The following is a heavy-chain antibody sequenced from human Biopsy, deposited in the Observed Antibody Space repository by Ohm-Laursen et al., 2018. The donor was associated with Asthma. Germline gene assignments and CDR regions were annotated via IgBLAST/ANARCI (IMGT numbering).Heavy chain of an antibody. CDR2: ISYDGNHK. J-gene: IGHJ4*02. Sequence: RLSCAATGFMFRSFGMHWVRQAPGKGLEWVAVISYDGNHKFYEDSVKGRFTISRDNSKNTLYLQMNSLRTEDTAVYYCAKRRGYSGHDNDYWGQGTLVIVSS. D-gene: IGHD5-12*01. V-gene: IGHV3-30*18. CDR1: GFMFRSFG. CDR3: AKRRGYSGHDNDY.